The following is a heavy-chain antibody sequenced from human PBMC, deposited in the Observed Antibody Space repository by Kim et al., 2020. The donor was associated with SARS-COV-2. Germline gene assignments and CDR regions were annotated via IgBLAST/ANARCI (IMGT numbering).Heavy chain of an antibody. CDR3: ARARIAARRDYYYYMDV. J-gene: IGHJ6*03. CDR1: GYTFTSYY. D-gene: IGHD6-6*01. Sequence: ASVKVSCKASGYTFTSYYMHWVRQAPGQGLEWMGIINPSGGSTSYAQKFQGRVTMTRDTSTSTVYMELSSLRSEDTAVYYCARARIAARRDYYYYMDVWGKGTTVTVSS. V-gene: IGHV1-46*01. CDR2: INPSGGST.